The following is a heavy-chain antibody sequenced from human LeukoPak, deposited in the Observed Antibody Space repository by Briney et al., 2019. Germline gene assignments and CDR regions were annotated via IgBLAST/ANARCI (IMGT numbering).Heavy chain of an antibody. V-gene: IGHV3-30-3*01. CDR3: ARDHIAVAGETFDY. CDR2: ISYDGSNK. CDR1: GFTFSSYA. Sequence: PGGSLRLSCAASGFTFSSYAMHWVRQAPGKGLEWVAVISYDGSNKYYANSVKGRFTISRDNSKNTLYLQMNSLRAEDTAVYYCARDHIAVAGETFDYWGQGTQVTVSS. D-gene: IGHD6-19*01. J-gene: IGHJ4*02.